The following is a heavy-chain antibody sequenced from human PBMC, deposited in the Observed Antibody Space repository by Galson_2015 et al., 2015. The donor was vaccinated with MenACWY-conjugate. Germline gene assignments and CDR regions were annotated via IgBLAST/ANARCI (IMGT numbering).Heavy chain of an antibody. CDR2: IKSQGVGGTR. CDR1: GVSFRNVR. V-gene: IGHV3-15*01. D-gene: IGHD2-8*01. Sequence: ALSLADAASGVSFRNVRLGRGRQAPGTAVEWGGRIKSQGVGGTRHYAAPGKDSFPIPRDGAIDTLDLQMNGLKTEDTAMYYCVKYDTNDAFDYWGQGTLVSVSA. CDR3: VKYDTNDAFDY. J-gene: IGHJ4*02.